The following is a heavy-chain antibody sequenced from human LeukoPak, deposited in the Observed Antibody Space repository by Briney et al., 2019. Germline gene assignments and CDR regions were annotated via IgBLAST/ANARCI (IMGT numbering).Heavy chain of an antibody. CDR2: VSNGGGAT. CDR3: AKDMASIVGATALDY. J-gene: IGHJ4*02. Sequence: GGSLRLSCVASGYTFSPYWMSWVRQIPGKGLEWVASVSNGGGATYYVDSVKGRFTISRDNAKNSLYLQMNSLRAEDTALYYCAKDMASIVGATALDYWGQGTLVTVSS. V-gene: IGHV3-7*03. CDR1: GYTFSPYW. D-gene: IGHD1-26*01.